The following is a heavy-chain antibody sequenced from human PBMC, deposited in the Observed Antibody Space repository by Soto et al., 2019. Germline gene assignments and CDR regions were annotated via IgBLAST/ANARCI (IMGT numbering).Heavy chain of an antibody. V-gene: IGHV4-34*01. J-gene: IGHJ6*02. CDR2: INHSGST. CDR3: ARGSGVLRCSGGSCGFYYGMDV. CDR1: GGAFIGYY. Sequence: SETLSLTCAVYGGAFIGYYCSLIRHPAVKWREWIGEINHSGSTNYNPSLKSRVTISVDTSKNQFSLKLSSVTAADTAVYYCARGSGVLRCSGGSCGFYYGMDVWGQGTTVTVSS. D-gene: IGHD2-15*01.